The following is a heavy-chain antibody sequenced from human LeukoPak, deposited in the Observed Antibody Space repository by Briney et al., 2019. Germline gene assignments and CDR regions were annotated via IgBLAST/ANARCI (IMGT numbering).Heavy chain of an antibody. Sequence: PSETLSLTCTVSSASISSYYWSWIRQPPGKGLEWIGYIYYRGSTNYNPSLKSRVTISEDTSKNQFSLKLSSVTAADTAVYYCARVYGYNLYYFDYWGQGTLVTVSS. CDR3: ARVYGYNLYYFDY. V-gene: IGHV4-59*01. J-gene: IGHJ4*02. D-gene: IGHD5-24*01. CDR1: SASISSYY. CDR2: IYYRGST.